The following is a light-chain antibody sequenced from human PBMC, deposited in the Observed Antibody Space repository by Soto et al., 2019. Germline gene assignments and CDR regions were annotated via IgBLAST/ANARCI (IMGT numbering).Light chain of an antibody. Sequence: VLTQSPGTLSLSPGERATLSCRASQSVGSSNLAWYQQKSGQSPRLLIYGASSRATGIPDGFSGSGAGTDFTLTVSRLESEDFAVYYCQQFGDPPYTFGQGTTLEI. CDR1: QSVGSSN. CDR3: QQFGDPPYT. CDR2: GAS. V-gene: IGKV3-20*01. J-gene: IGKJ2*01.